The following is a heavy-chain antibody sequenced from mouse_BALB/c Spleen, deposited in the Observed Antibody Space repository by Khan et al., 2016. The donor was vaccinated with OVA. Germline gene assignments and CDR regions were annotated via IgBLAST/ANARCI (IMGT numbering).Heavy chain of an antibody. J-gene: IGHJ3*01. V-gene: IGHV1-4*01. Sequence: QVQLQQSGAELARPGASVKMSCKASGYTFTSYTIPWIKLRPGQGLEWIGFINPSNGYTNYNQNFKDKATLTADKSSTTVYMQLSGLTSDDSAVYNCVRDGAYHRNDGWFAYWGQGTLVTVSA. CDR1: GYTFTSYT. CDR3: VRDGAYHRNDGWFAY. CDR2: INPSNGYT. D-gene: IGHD2-14*01.